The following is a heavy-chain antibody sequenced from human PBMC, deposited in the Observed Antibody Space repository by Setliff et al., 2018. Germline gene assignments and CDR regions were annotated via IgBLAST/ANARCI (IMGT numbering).Heavy chain of an antibody. Sequence: GGSLRLSCAASGFTFSSYSMNWVRQAPGKGLEWVSSISSSSSYIYYADSVKGRFTISRDNAKNSLYLQMNSLRAEDTAVYYCARAENYGDYYGMDVWGQGTTVTVSS. V-gene: IGHV3-21*01. CDR3: ARAENYGDYYGMDV. D-gene: IGHD4-17*01. J-gene: IGHJ6*02. CDR2: ISSSSSYI. CDR1: GFTFSSYS.